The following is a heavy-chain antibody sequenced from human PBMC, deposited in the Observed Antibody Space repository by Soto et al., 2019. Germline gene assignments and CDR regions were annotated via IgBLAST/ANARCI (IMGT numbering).Heavy chain of an antibody. CDR1: GGSISSGDYY. Sequence: QVQLQESGPGLVKPSQTLSLTCTVSGGSISSGDYYWSWIRQPPGKGLEWIGYIYYSGSTYYNPSLKSRVTISVDTSKNQFSLKLSSVTAADTAVYYCARISSSLYYYYYYGMDVWGQGTTVTVSS. V-gene: IGHV4-30-4*01. J-gene: IGHJ6*02. CDR3: ARISSSLYYYYYYGMDV. CDR2: IYYSGST. D-gene: IGHD6-6*01.